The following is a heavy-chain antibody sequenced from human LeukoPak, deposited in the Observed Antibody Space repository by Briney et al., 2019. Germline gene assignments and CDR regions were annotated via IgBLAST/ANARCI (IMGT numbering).Heavy chain of an antibody. CDR1: GFTFSDYS. V-gene: IGHV3-7*01. CDR2: IKQDGSEK. J-gene: IGHJ4*02. CDR3: ARVSGRGSYYFPYYFDY. D-gene: IGHD1-26*01. Sequence: GGSLRLSRAASGFTFSDYSMNWVRQAPGKGLEWVANIKQDGSEKYYVDSVKGRFTISRDNAKNSLYLQLNSLRAEDTAVYYCARVSGRGSYYFPYYFDYWGQGTLVTVSS.